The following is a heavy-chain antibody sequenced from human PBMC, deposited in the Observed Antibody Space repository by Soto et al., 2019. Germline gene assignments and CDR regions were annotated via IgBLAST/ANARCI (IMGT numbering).Heavy chain of an antibody. D-gene: IGHD5-18*01. J-gene: IGHJ4*02. Sequence: ASVKVSCKASGYTFTGYYMHWGRQAPGQGLEWMGWINPNSGGTNYAQKFQGRVTMTRDTSISTAYMELSRLRSDDTAVYYCATSKTRGYSYGGFDYWGQGTLVTVSS. V-gene: IGHV1-2*02. CDR2: INPNSGGT. CDR1: GYTFTGYY. CDR3: ATSKTRGYSYGGFDY.